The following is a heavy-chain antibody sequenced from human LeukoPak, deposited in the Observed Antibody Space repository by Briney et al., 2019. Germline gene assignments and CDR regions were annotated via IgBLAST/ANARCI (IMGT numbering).Heavy chain of an antibody. CDR2: IKSKSDAGTT. V-gene: IGHV3-15*01. CDR3: TTGHYVWGSSCDY. D-gene: IGHD3-16*01. CDR1: GLTFSNAW. J-gene: IGHJ4*02. Sequence: GGSFSFSCEASGLTFSNAWMTWVRKAPGKGLEWVGRIKSKSDAGTTDYAAPVKGRFTISRDDSKNTLYLQMNSLKIEDTAVYYCTTGHYVWGSSCDYWGQGTLVTVSS.